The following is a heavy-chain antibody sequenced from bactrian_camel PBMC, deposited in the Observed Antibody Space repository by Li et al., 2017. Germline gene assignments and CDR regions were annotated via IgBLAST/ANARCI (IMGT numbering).Heavy chain of an antibody. CDR1: GDTFSNYY. Sequence: HVQLVESGGGSVEAGGSLRLSCVLSGDTFSNYYMAWFRKEREAVAAIDTSGSATYTYSVAGRSTISKDNYKNTLYLQMNRLTTDDTATYYCIKEASWRTGSKPRSQGTQVTVS. J-gene: IGHJ4*01. V-gene: IGHV3S57*01. CDR2: IDTSGSA. D-gene: IGHD1*01.